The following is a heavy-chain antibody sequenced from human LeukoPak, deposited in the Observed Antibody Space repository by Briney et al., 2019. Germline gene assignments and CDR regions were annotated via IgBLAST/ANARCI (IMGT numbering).Heavy chain of an antibody. V-gene: IGHV4-39*07. Sequence: SETLSLTCTVSGGSISSSSYYWDWIRQPPGKGLEWIGSIYYTGSTYYNPSLKSRVTMSVDTSKNQFSLKLSSVTAADTAVYYCARCMVRGVIEWFDPWGQGTLVTVSS. CDR3: ARCMVRGVIEWFDP. CDR1: GGSISSSSYY. CDR2: IYYTGST. D-gene: IGHD3-10*01. J-gene: IGHJ5*02.